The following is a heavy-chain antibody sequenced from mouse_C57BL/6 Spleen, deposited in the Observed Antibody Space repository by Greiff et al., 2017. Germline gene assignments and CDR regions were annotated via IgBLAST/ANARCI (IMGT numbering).Heavy chain of an antibody. V-gene: IGHV1-58*01. Sequence: VQLQQSGAELVRPGSSVKMSCKTSGYTFTSYGINWVKQRPGQGLEWIGYIYIGNGYTEYNEKFTGKATLTSATSSSPAYMQLRSLRSEDSAIYFCARSKVTTGYYAIDYWGKGTSVTVSS. D-gene: IGHD2-2*01. J-gene: IGHJ4*01. CDR1: GYTFTSYG. CDR3: ARSKVTTGYYAIDY. CDR2: IYIGNGYT.